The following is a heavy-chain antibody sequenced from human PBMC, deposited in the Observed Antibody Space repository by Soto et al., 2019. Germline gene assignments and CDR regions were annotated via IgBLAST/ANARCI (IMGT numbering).Heavy chain of an antibody. CDR3: ASMSLLWFGELAAFDY. D-gene: IGHD3-10*01. CDR2: IYYSGST. Sequence: PSETLSLTCTVSGGSISSSSYYWGWTRQPPGKGLEWIGSIYYSGSTYYNPSLKSRVTISVDTSKNQFSLKLSSVTAADTAVYYCASMSLLWFGELAAFDYWGQGTLVTVSS. J-gene: IGHJ4*02. V-gene: IGHV4-39*01. CDR1: GGSISSSSYY.